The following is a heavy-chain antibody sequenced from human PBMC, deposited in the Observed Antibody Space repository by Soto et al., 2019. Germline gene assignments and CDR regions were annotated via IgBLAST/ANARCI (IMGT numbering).Heavy chain of an antibody. CDR3: ARDGYCSGGSCYSNDYYYMDV. D-gene: IGHD2-15*01. J-gene: IGHJ6*03. Sequence: AGGSLRLSCAASGFTFSSYGMHWVRQAPGKGLEWVAVIWYDGSNKYYADSVKGRFTISRDNSKNTLYLQMNSLRAEDTAVYYCARDGYCSGGSCYSNDYYYMDVWGKGTTVTVSS. CDR2: IWYDGSNK. CDR1: GFTFSSYG. V-gene: IGHV3-33*01.